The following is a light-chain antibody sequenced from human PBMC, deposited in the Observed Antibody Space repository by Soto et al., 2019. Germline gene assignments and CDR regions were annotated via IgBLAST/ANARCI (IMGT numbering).Light chain of an antibody. V-gene: IGKV3-15*01. CDR1: QSVSNN. Sequence: EIVMTQSPATLSVSPGERATLSCRASQSVSNNLAWYQQKAGQAPRLLIYGASTRASGIPARFSGIGSGTEFTLTISSLQSEDFAVYYCRQYNNWPPWTFGQGTKVEIK. CDR2: GAS. J-gene: IGKJ1*01. CDR3: RQYNNWPPWT.